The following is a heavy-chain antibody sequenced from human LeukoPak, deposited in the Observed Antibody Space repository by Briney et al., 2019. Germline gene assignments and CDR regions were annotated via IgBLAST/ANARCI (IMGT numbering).Heavy chain of an antibody. Sequence: VASVKVSCKASGGTFSSYAISWVRQAPGQGLEWMGGIIPIFGTANYAQKFQGRVTITADESTSTAYMELSSLRSEDTAVYYCARVGLKGDSSSDYWGQGTLVTVSS. CDR3: ARVGLKGDSSSDY. CDR1: GGTFSSYA. CDR2: IIPIFGTA. V-gene: IGHV1-69*13. D-gene: IGHD4/OR15-4a*01. J-gene: IGHJ4*02.